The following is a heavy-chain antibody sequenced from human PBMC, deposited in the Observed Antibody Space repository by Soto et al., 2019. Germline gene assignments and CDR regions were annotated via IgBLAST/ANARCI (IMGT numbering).Heavy chain of an antibody. CDR1: GGSVSSDSYY. V-gene: IGHV4-61*01. Sequence: QVQLQESGPGLVKPSETLSLTCTVSGGSVSSDSYYWSWIRQPPGKGLEWIGYIYYSGSTKYNPVPTSSFTVSVETSQTQSSLKLRSVTAADTAVYSCARVHGWGVITPKWDNWFDPWGQGTLVTVSS. D-gene: IGHD1-20*01. J-gene: IGHJ5*02. CDR2: IYYSGST. CDR3: ARVHGWGVITPKWDNWFDP.